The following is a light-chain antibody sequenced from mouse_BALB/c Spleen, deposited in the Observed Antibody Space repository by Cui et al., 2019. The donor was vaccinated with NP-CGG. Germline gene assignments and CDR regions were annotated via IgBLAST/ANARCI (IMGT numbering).Light chain of an antibody. CDR2: GTN. J-gene: IGLJ1*01. CDR3: ALWYSNHWV. Sequence: QAVVTQESALTTSPGETVTLTCRSSTGAVTTSNYANWVQEKPDHLFTGLTGGTNKRAPGVPARFSGSLIGDKAALTITGAQTEDEAIYFCALWYSNHWVFSGGTKLTVL. V-gene: IGLV1*01. CDR1: TGAVTTSNY.